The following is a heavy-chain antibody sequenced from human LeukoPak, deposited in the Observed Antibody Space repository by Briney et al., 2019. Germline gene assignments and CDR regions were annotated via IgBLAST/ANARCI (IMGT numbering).Heavy chain of an antibody. CDR1: GYTFTGYY. Sequence: ASVKVSCKASGYTFTGYYMHWVRQAPGQGLEWMGWMNPNSGNTGYAQKFQGRVTMTRNTSISTAYMELSSLRSEDTAVYYCARVTYYDSSGYYLYYYYYMDVWGKGTTVTISS. CDR2: MNPNSGNT. CDR3: ARVTYYDSSGYYLYYYYYMDV. J-gene: IGHJ6*03. V-gene: IGHV1-8*02. D-gene: IGHD3-22*01.